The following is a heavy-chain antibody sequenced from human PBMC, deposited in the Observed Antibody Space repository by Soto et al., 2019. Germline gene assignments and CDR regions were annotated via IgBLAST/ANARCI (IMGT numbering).Heavy chain of an antibody. CDR2: ISSSSSYI. CDR1: GFDFSDFH. J-gene: IGHJ5*02. Sequence: GGSLRLSCVASGFDFSDFHISWVRQAPGKGLEWVSSISSSSSYIYYADSVKGRFTISRDNAKNSLYLQMNSLRAEDTAVYYCATPRSSSFPWGQGTLVTVSS. CDR3: ATPRSSSFP. V-gene: IGHV3-21*01. D-gene: IGHD6-6*01.